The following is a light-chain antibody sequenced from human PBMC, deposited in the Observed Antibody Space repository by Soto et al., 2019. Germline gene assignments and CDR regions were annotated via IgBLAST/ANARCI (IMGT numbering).Light chain of an antibody. CDR1: QSLLHSNGYNY. CDR3: MQALQSPIT. J-gene: IGKJ4*01. CDR2: LGS. Sequence: IVMTQSPLSLPVTPGEPASISCRSSQSLLHSNGYNYLDWYLQKPGQSSQLLIYLGSNRASGVPDRFSGSGSGTDFTLKISRVEAEDVGVYYCMQALQSPITFGGGTKV. V-gene: IGKV2-28*01.